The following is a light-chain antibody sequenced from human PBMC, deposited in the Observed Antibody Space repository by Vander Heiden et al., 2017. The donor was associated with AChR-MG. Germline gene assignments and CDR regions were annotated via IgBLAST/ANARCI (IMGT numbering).Light chain of an antibody. CDR1: SSDIGSNT. V-gene: IGLV1-44*01. J-gene: IGLJ3*02. CDR2: SNK. Sequence: QSVLTQPPSASGTPGQRITLSCSGSSSDIGSNTVTWYQPLPGTAPKLLIYSNKRRPSGAADRFSGSTSATSASLASRVLQSEDAADYYCASWDDSLNGHWVFGGGTKLTVL. CDR3: ASWDDSLNGHWV.